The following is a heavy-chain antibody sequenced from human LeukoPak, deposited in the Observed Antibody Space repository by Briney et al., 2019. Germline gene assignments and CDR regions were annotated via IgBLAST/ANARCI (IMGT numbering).Heavy chain of an antibody. V-gene: IGHV4-34*01. CDR1: GGSFSGYY. Sequence: TPSETLSLTCAVYGGSFSGYYWSWIRQPPGKGLEWIGEINHSGSTNYNPSLKSRVTISVDTSKNQFSLKLSSVTAADTAVYYCASMGEAARDFDYWGQGTLVTVSS. CDR3: ASMGEAARDFDY. J-gene: IGHJ4*02. CDR2: INHSGST. D-gene: IGHD6-6*01.